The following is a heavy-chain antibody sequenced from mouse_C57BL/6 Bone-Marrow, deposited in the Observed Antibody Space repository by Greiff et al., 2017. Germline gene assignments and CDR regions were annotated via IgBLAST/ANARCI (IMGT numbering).Heavy chain of an antibody. CDR2: ISSGGSYT. J-gene: IGHJ3*01. CDR3: ARHPPFSEAY. V-gene: IGHV5-6*01. CDR1: GFTFSSYG. Sequence: EVQVVESGGDLVKPGGSLKLSCAASGFTFSSYGMSWVRQTPDKRLEWVATISSGGSYTYYPDSVKGRFTISRDNAKNTLYLQMSSLKSEDTAMYYCARHPPFSEAYWGQGTLVTVSA.